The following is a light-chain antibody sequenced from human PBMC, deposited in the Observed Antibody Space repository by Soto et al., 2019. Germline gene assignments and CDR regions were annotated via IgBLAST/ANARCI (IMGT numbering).Light chain of an antibody. CDR1: QGIRND. CDR3: LQHSTSPLT. CDR2: AAS. Sequence: DIQMTQFPSSLSASVGDRVTITCWASQGIRNDLGWYQQKPGKSPKRLIYAASSLQSGVPSRFSGSGSGTEFTLAISSLQHEDSATFYCLQHSTSPLTFGQGTKVEIK. J-gene: IGKJ1*01. V-gene: IGKV1-17*01.